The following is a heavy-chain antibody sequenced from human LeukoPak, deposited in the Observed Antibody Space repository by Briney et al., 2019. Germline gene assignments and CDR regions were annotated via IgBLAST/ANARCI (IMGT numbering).Heavy chain of an antibody. CDR3: ARTTEGYCRSTSCYGFYYSYYMDV. CDR1: GYSISSGYY. Sequence: PSETLSLTCTVSGYSISSGYYWSWIRQPPGKGLEWIGYIYYSGSTNYNPSLESRVTISVDTSKNQFSLKLSSVTAADTAVYYCARTTEGYCRSTSCYGFYYSYYMDVWGKGTTVTISS. D-gene: IGHD2-2*01. V-gene: IGHV4-61*01. J-gene: IGHJ6*03. CDR2: IYYSGST.